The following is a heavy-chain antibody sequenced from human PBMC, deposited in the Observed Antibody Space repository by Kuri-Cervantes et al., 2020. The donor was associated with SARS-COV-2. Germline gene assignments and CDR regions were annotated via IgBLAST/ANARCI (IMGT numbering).Heavy chain of an antibody. CDR2: ISGSGGST. J-gene: IGHJ6*02. Sequence: GESLKISCAASGFTFSSYWMSWVRQAPGKGLEWVSAISGSGGSTYYADSVKGRFTISRDNSKNTLYLQMNSLRAEDTAVYYCAKLAGSNYFYYYGMDVWGQGTTVTVSS. CDR3: AKLAGSNYFYYYGMDV. V-gene: IGHV3-23*01. CDR1: GFTFSSYW. D-gene: IGHD4-11*01.